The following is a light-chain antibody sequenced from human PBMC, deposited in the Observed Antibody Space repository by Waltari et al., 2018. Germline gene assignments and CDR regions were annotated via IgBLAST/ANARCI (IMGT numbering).Light chain of an antibody. CDR3: QQRTNWRSVS. V-gene: IGKV3-11*01. J-gene: IGKJ4*01. CDR2: DAS. Sequence: EIVLTQSPATLSLSPGERATLSCRASQSVSSYLAWYQQNPGQAPRLLTYDASNRATGIPARFSGSGSGTDFTLTISSLEPEDFAVYYCQQRTNWRSVSFGGGTKVEIK. CDR1: QSVSSY.